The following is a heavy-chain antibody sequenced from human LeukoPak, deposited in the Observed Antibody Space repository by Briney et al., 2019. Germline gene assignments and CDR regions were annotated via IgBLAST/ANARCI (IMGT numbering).Heavy chain of an antibody. CDR3: ARAVDIVVVPAAVNWFDP. D-gene: IGHD2-2*03. CDR2: IHYGGST. J-gene: IGHJ5*02. V-gene: IGHV4-59*01. Sequence: PSETLSLTCTVSGASISSYYWSLIRQPPGKGLEWIGYIHYGGSTNYNPSLKSRVTISVDTSKNQFSLNLNSVTAADTALYYCARAVDIVVVPAAVNWFDPWGQGTLVTVSS. CDR1: GASISSYY.